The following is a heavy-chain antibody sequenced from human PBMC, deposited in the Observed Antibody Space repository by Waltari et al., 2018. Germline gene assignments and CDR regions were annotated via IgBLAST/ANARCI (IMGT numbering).Heavy chain of an antibody. Sequence: AQLVESGGDFVQPGGSLRLSCAASGFSFSRYWMHWVRQVPGKGLVWVSLMDSDGWTKIYADSVKGRFTISRDNAKNTVYLQMNSLRAEDMAIYYCARVASNWHFDLWGRGTLVTV. CDR2: MDSDGWTK. CDR3: ARVASNWHFDL. J-gene: IGHJ2*01. CDR1: GFSFSRYW. V-gene: IGHV3-74*01. D-gene: IGHD4-4*01.